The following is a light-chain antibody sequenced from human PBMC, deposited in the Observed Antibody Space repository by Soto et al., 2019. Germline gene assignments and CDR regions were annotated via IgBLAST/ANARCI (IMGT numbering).Light chain of an antibody. V-gene: IGKV1-5*03. CDR1: QSINSW. J-gene: IGKJ2*01. CDR3: QQCNTYPYT. Sequence: DIQMTQSPSTLSASVGDRVTITCRASQSINSWLAWYQQKPGKAPKVLIYKTSSLESGVPSRFSGSGSGTEFTLTISSLQPDDFATYYCQQCNTYPYTFGQGTKLEIK. CDR2: KTS.